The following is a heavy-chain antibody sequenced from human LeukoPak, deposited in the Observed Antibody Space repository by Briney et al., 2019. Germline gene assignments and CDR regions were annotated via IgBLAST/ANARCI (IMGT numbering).Heavy chain of an antibody. D-gene: IGHD3-22*01. CDR3: AKDPYYYDSSGYWDY. CDR1: GFTFSSYG. CDR2: ISYDGSNK. J-gene: IGHJ4*02. V-gene: IGHV3-30*18. Sequence: PGGSLRPSCAASGFTFSSYGMHWVRQAPGKGLEWVAVISYDGSNKYYADSVKGRFTISRDNSKNTLYLQMNSLRAEDTAVYYCAKDPYYYDSSGYWDYWGQGTLVTVSS.